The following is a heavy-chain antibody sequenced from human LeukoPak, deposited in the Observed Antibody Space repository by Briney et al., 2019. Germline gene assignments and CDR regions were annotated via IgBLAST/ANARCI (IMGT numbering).Heavy chain of an antibody. CDR1: GYTFTSYA. Sequence: ASVKVSCKASGYTFTSYAMHWVRQAPGQRLEWMGWINAGNGNTKYSQKFQGRVTITRDTSASTAYMELSSLRSEDTAVYYCARAGGDLRSYYFDYWGQGTLVTVSS. D-gene: IGHD4-17*01. CDR2: INAGNGNT. J-gene: IGHJ4*02. CDR3: ARAGGDLRSYYFDY. V-gene: IGHV1-3*01.